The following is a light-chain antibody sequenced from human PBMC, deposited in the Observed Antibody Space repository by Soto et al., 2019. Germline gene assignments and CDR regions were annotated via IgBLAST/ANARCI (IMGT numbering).Light chain of an antibody. V-gene: IGKV3-15*01. CDR3: QQYNDWPTT. CDR1: QSVSST. CDR2: SVS. J-gene: IGKJ1*01. Sequence: EIVMTQSPATLSVSPGERATLSCRASQSVSSTVAWYQQKPGQALRLLIYSVSTRATGIPARFSGSGSGTEFTLTISSLQSEDFAVYYCQQYNDWPTTFGQGTKVDI.